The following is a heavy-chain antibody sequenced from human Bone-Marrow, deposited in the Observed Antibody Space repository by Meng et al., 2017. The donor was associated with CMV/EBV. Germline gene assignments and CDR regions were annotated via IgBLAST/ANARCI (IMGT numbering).Heavy chain of an antibody. J-gene: IGHJ6*02. Sequence: ASVKVSCKASGYTFTSYGISWVRQAPGQGLEWMGWIGAYNGNTNYAQKLQGRVTMTTDTSTSTAYMELRSLRSDDTAVYYCARTIIVVVPAAMQQTYYYYGMDVWGQGTTVTVSS. CDR3: ARTIIVVVPAAMQQTYYYYGMDV. D-gene: IGHD2-2*01. V-gene: IGHV1-18*01. CDR1: GYTFTSYG. CDR2: IGAYNGNT.